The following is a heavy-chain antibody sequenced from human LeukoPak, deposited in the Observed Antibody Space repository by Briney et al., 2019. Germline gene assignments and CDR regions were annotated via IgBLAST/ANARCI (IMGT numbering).Heavy chain of an antibody. CDR3: ARYGGSIPFDY. Sequence: ASETLSLTCSVSGDSISNYFWNWIRQPPGKGLEWIGYIFYSGTANYNPSLKSRVTISLDTPKNQFSLKLSSVTAADTAVYYCARYGGSIPFDYWGQGTLVTVSS. J-gene: IGHJ4*02. CDR2: IFYSGTA. CDR1: GDSISNYF. V-gene: IGHV4-59*01. D-gene: IGHD2-15*01.